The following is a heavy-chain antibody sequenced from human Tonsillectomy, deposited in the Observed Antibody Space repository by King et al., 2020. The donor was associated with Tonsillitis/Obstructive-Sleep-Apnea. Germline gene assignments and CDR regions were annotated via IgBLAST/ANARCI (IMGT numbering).Heavy chain of an antibody. CDR1: GYTLTELS. J-gene: IGHJ3*01. V-gene: IGHV1-24*01. D-gene: IGHD2-2*01. Sequence: QLVQSGAEVKKPGASVKVSCKVSGYTLTELSMHWVRQAPGKGLEWMGGFDPEDDETIYAQKFQGRVTMTEDTSTDTAYMERSSLRYEDTAGYYCATGIVVVAAARTDAFDLWGQGTMVTVSS. CDR3: ATGIVVVAAARTDAFDL. CDR2: FDPEDDET.